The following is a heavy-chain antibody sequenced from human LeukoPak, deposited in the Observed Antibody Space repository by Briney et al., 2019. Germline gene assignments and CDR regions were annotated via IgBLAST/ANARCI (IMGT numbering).Heavy chain of an antibody. V-gene: IGHV3-74*01. Sequence: PGGSLRLSCAASGFTFSSYWMHWGRQAPGKGPVWVSRINSDGSSTSYADSVKGRFTISRDNAKNTLYLQMNSLRAEDTAVYYCASTVTTLFDYWGQGTLVTVSS. CDR2: INSDGSST. CDR3: ASTVTTLFDY. D-gene: IGHD4-17*01. CDR1: GFTFSSYW. J-gene: IGHJ4*02.